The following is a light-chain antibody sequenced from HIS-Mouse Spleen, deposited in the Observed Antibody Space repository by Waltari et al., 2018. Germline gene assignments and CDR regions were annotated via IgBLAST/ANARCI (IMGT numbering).Light chain of an antibody. V-gene: IGLV3-10*01. Sequence: SYELTQPPSVSVSPGQTARIPCSGDALPKKYAYWYQQKSGQAPVLVIYEDRKRPSGIPDGFSGSSSGTMATLTISGAQVEDEADYYCYSTDSSGNHRVFGGGTKLTVL. CDR1: ALPKKY. J-gene: IGLJ2*01. CDR2: EDR. CDR3: YSTDSSGNHRV.